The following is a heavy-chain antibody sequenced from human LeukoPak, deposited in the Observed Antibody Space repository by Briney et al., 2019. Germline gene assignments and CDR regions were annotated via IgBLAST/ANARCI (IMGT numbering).Heavy chain of an antibody. Sequence: SETLSLTCGVYGGSLSGFYWSWIRQPPGKGLEWIGEINHSGSTSYNPSLKSRVTISLDTSKNQFSLTLSSVTAADTAVYYCARRDYYASGSSSWGQGTLVTVSS. CDR2: INHSGST. J-gene: IGHJ4*02. D-gene: IGHD3-10*01. CDR3: ARRDYYASGSSS. V-gene: IGHV4-34*01. CDR1: GGSLSGFY.